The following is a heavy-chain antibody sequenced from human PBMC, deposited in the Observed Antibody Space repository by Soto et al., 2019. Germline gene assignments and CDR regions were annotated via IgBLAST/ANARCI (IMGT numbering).Heavy chain of an antibody. J-gene: IGHJ4*02. V-gene: IGHV3-23*01. Sequence: PGGSLRLSCAASGFAFSTYVLSWVRQAPGKGLEWVSSITGSSDNTDYVDSVKGRFTISRDNSKNMLYLQMNSLRVEDTGVYYCAQKTVGNNPFDYWGLGTLVTVSS. CDR2: ITGSSDNT. CDR1: GFAFSTYV. D-gene: IGHD1-26*01. CDR3: AQKTVGNNPFDY.